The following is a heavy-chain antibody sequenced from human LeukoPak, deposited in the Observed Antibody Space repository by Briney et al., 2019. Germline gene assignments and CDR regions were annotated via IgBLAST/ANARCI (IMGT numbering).Heavy chain of an antibody. CDR3: AKDGRGSSSGSPYYFDY. J-gene: IGHJ4*02. Sequence: GGSLRLSCAASGFTFSSYAMSWVRQAPGKGLEWVSAISGSGGSTYYADSVKGRFTISRDNSKNTLYLQMNSPRAEDTAVYYCAKDGRGSSSGSPYYFDYWGQGTLVTVSS. D-gene: IGHD3-22*01. CDR2: ISGSGGST. V-gene: IGHV3-23*01. CDR1: GFTFSSYA.